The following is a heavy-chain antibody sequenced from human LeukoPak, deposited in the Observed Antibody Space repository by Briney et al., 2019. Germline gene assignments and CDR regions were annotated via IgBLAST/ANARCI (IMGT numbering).Heavy chain of an antibody. CDR3: ASLPYSSGWYLRSEAYYYGMDV. CDR2: IYYSGST. Sequence: SETLSLTCTVSGGSISSSSYYWGWIRQPPGKGLEWIGSIYYSGSTYYNPSLKSRVTISVDTSKNQFSLKLSSVTAADTAVYYCASLPYSSGWYLRSEAYYYGMDVWGQGTTVTVSS. CDR1: GGSISSSSYY. D-gene: IGHD6-19*01. V-gene: IGHV4-39*01. J-gene: IGHJ6*02.